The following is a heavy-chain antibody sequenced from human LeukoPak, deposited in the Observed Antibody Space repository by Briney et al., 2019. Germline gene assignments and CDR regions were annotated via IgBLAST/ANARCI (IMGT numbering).Heavy chain of an antibody. CDR2: IYYSGST. D-gene: IGHD4/OR15-4a*01. Sequence: SETLSLTCTVSGASISSSGDYWGWIRQPPGKGLEWIGSIYYSGSTYYNPSLKSRVTISVDTSKNQFSLKLSSVTAADTAVYYCARVLIPHDVWFDPWGQGTLVTVSS. J-gene: IGHJ5*02. CDR3: ARVLIPHDVWFDP. CDR1: GASISSSGDY. V-gene: IGHV4-39*01.